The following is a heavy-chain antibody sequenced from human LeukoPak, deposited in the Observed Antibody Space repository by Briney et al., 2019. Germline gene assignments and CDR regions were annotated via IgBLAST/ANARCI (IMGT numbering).Heavy chain of an antibody. CDR3: VGGRQGLAFDS. CDR2: IHDIGNI. V-gene: IGHV4-59*08. D-gene: IGHD6-19*01. Sequence: SETLSLTCTVSGGSISSYYWSWIRQPPGKGQELSGNIHDIGNINYNPPLRSLVSISVDTPRNQFSLNLSSVTAADTAVYYCVGGRQGLAFDSWGQGPLVTVSS. CDR1: GGSISSYY. J-gene: IGHJ4*02.